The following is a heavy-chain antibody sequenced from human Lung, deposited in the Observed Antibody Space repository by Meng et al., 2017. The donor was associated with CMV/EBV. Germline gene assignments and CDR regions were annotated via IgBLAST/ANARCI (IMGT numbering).Heavy chain of an antibody. V-gene: IGHV3-74*01. CDR1: GFTFSDYW. J-gene: IGHJ4*02. CDR2: LSDGGSNT. CDR3: ARGGPQFDY. Sequence: SLSCTASGFTFSDYWRHWVRQAPGKGLVWVSRLSDGGSNTAYADSVKGRFTISRDNAKNTLYLQMHSLTTEDTAVYYCARGGPQFDYWGQGTLVTVSS.